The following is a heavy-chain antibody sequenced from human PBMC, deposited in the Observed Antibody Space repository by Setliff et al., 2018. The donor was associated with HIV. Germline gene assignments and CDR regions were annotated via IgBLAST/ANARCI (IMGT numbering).Heavy chain of an antibody. Sequence: KASETLSLTCTVSGGSIGSGIYYWIWIRQPAGKGLEWIGHVYTTGGTNYNPSLESRLTISVDTSRDQFSLRLSSVTAADTAVYYCARAPTGVTNAFDIWGQGTMVTVSS. CDR2: VYTTGGT. D-gene: IGHD2-8*02. J-gene: IGHJ3*02. V-gene: IGHV4-61*09. CDR1: GGSIGSGIYY. CDR3: ARAPTGVTNAFDI.